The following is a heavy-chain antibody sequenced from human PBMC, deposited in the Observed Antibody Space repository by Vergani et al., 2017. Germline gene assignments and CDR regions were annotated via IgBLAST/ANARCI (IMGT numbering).Heavy chain of an antibody. V-gene: IGHV1-2*02. CDR2: INPNSGGT. D-gene: IGHD6-13*01. J-gene: IGHJ5*02. CDR1: GYTFTSYG. Sequence: QVQLVQSGAEVKKPGASVKVSCKASGYTFTSYGISWVRQAPGQGLEWMGWINPNSGGTNYAQKFQGRVTMTRDTSISTAYMELSRLRSDDTAVYYCARDWSSWHHLLFDPWGQGTLVTVSS. CDR3: ARDWSSWHHLLFDP.